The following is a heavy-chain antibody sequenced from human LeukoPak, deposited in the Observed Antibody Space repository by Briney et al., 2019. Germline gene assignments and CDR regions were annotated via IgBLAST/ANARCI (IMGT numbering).Heavy chain of an antibody. Sequence: PGGSLRLSCAASGFTVSSNYMSCVRQAPGKGLEWVSVIYSGCTTSYADSVKGRFTISRDNSKNTLFLQLNSLRAEDTAVYYCARVSSYGSGSYYHYYFDYWGQGTLVTVSS. D-gene: IGHD3-10*01. CDR2: IYSGCTT. V-gene: IGHV3-53*01. CDR1: GFTVSSNY. CDR3: ARVSSYGSGSYYHYYFDY. J-gene: IGHJ4*02.